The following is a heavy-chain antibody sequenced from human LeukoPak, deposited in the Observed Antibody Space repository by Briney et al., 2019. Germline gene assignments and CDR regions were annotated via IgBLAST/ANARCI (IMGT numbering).Heavy chain of an antibody. D-gene: IGHD2-15*01. V-gene: IGHV4-59*01. CDR1: GGSISPYY. CDR2: IYYSGST. Sequence: SETLSLTCTVSGGSISPYYWSWIRQTPGKGLEWIGYIYYSGSTNYNPSLKSRVTISVDTSKNQFSLKLSSVTAADTAVYYCARGLYCSGGSCPYFDYWGQGTLVTVSS. CDR3: ARGLYCSGGSCPYFDY. J-gene: IGHJ4*02.